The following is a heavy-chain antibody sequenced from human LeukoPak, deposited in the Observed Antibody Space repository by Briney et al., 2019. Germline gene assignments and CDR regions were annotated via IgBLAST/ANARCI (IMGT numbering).Heavy chain of an antibody. CDR1: GLNFRCYA. CDR3: VRQLVPSANAVDV. J-gene: IGHJ6*02. Sequence: GGSLTLSCVASGLNFRCYATRWFRQAPGKGLEYVSSITTGGGLKFYATSVRGRFTISRDNPKNTLYLQMDSLTVEDTAVYYCVRQLVPSANAVDVWGQGTTVIVSS. V-gene: IGHV3-23*01. D-gene: IGHD5-24*01. CDR2: ITTGGGLK.